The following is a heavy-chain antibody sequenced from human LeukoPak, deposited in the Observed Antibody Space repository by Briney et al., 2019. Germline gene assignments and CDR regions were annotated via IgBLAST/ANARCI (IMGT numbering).Heavy chain of an antibody. D-gene: IGHD3-16*01. CDR3: ARTRASYDYVWASYYYYMDV. J-gene: IGHJ6*03. Sequence: ASVKVSCKASGYTFTGYYMHWVRQAPGQGLEWMGWINPNSGGTNYAQKFQGRVTITADESTSTAYMELSSLRSEDTAVYYCARTRASYDYVWASYYYYMDVWGKGTTVTISS. V-gene: IGHV1-2*02. CDR1: GYTFTGYY. CDR2: INPNSGGT.